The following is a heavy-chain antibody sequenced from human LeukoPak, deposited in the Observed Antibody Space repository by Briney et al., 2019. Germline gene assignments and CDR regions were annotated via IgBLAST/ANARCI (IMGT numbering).Heavy chain of an antibody. J-gene: IGHJ6*02. CDR1: GYTFTSYG. CDR3: ARDFLGYAHRMDYYGMDV. Sequence: ASVKVSCKASGYTFTSYGISWVRQAPGQGLEWMGWISAYNGNTNYAQKLQGRVTMTTDTSPSTAYMELRSLRSDDTAVYYCARDFLGYAHRMDYYGMDVWGQGTTVTVSS. CDR2: ISAYNGNT. D-gene: IGHD2-2*01. V-gene: IGHV1-18*01.